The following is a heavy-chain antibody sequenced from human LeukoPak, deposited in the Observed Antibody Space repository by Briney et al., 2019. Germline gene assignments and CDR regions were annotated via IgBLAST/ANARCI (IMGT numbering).Heavy chain of an antibody. CDR2: ISGSSGII. CDR1: GFTFNTYT. D-gene: IGHD3-3*01. J-gene: IGHJ4*02. V-gene: IGHV3-48*01. CDR3: ARGVPYDSWSGPHYSDY. Sequence: TGGSLRLSCAASGFTFNTYTMNWVRQAPGKGLEWVSYISGSSGIIDYADSVRGRFTISRDNAKNSLYLQMNSLRAEDTAVYYCARGVPYDSWSGPHYSDYWGQGTLVTVSS.